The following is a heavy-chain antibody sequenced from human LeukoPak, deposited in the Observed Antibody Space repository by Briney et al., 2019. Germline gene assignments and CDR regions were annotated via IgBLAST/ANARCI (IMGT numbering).Heavy chain of an antibody. CDR3: ATGIAAAGVEDY. J-gene: IGHJ4*02. Sequence: GRPLRLSCAASGFTFSSYAMHWVRQAPGKGLEWVAVISYDGSNKYYADSVKGRFTISRDNSKNTLYLQMNSLRAEDTAVYYCATGIAAAGVEDYWGQGTLVTVSS. CDR2: ISYDGSNK. CDR1: GFTFSSYA. D-gene: IGHD6-13*01. V-gene: IGHV3-30-3*01.